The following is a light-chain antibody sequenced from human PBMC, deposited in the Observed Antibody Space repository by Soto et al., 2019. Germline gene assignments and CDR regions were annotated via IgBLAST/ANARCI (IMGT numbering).Light chain of an antibody. Sequence: DIQMTQSPSTLSASVGDRVTITCRASQSISSWLAWYQQKPGKAPKFLIYDASSLESGFPSRFSGSGSGTEFLLTFSSLQPDDFATYYCQQYDSHWTFGQGTKVDIK. CDR3: QQYDSHWT. J-gene: IGKJ1*01. CDR1: QSISSW. CDR2: DAS. V-gene: IGKV1-5*01.